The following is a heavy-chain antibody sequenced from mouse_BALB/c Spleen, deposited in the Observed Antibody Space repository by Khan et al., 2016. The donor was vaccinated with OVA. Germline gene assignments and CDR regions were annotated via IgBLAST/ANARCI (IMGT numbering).Heavy chain of an antibody. CDR3: AMTYFANDNYGDYYTMDY. J-gene: IGHJ4*01. D-gene: IGHD2-1*01. CDR2: IWSGGST. V-gene: IGHV2-2*02. CDR1: GFSLTSYG. Sequence: QVQLKESGPGLVQPSQSLSITCTVSGFSLTSYGVPWVRQSPGKGLEWLGVIWSGGSTDYNSAFISRLTISKDNSKSQVFFKMNSLQANATAIYYSAMTYFANDNYGDYYTMDYWGQGTSVTVSS.